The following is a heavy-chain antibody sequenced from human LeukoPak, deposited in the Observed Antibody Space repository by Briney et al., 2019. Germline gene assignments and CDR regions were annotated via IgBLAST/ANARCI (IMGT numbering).Heavy chain of an antibody. V-gene: IGHV3-48*01. D-gene: IGHD5-18*01. CDR1: GFTFSNYN. CDR3: ARGLYSYGPEFDY. CDR2: ITSSGSSI. Sequence: GGSLRLSCSASGFTFSNYNMNWVRQAPGKGLEWVSYITSSGSSIYYADSVKGRFTISRDNAKNSLYLQMNSLRAEDTAVYYCARGLYSYGPEFDYWGQGTLVTVSS. J-gene: IGHJ4*02.